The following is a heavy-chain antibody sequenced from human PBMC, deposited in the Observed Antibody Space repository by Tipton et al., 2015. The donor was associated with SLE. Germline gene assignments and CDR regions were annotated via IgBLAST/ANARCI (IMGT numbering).Heavy chain of an antibody. J-gene: IGHJ4*02. D-gene: IGHD1-14*01. V-gene: IGHV4-34*01. Sequence: TLSLTCAVYGESFSGSYWSWVRQPPRKGLEWIGEISLGEGTNYNPSLKSRVIISEDTSKKQFSLKLDSVTAADTAVYFCARGLDRAKTGYWGQGRLVTVSS. CDR1: GESFSGSY. CDR3: ARGLDRAKTGY. CDR2: ISLGEGT.